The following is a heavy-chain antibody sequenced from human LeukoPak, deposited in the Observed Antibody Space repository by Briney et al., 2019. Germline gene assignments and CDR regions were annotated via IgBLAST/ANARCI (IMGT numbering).Heavy chain of an antibody. D-gene: IGHD3-10*01. CDR3: ARGGPLLWFGELDY. CDR1: GFTVSSNY. V-gene: IGHV3-53*01. J-gene: IGHJ4*02. Sequence: PGGSLRLSCAASGFTVSSNYMSWVRQAPGKGLEWVSVIYSGGSTYYADSVKGRFTISRDNSKNTLYLQMNSLRAEDTAVYYCARGGPLLWFGELDYWGQGTLVTVSS. CDR2: IYSGGST.